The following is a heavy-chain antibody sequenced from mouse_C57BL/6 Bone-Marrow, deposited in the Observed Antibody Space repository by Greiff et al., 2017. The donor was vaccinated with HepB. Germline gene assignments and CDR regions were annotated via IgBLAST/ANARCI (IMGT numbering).Heavy chain of an antibody. J-gene: IGHJ4*01. Sequence: LQQPGAELVRPGSSVKLSCKASGYTFTSYWMDWVKQRPGQGLEWIGNIYPSDSETHYNQKFKDKATLTVDKSSSTAYMQLSSLTSEDSAVYYCARDYYGSSYAMDYWGQGTSVTVSS. CDR3: ARDYYGSSYAMDY. CDR1: GYTFTSYW. D-gene: IGHD1-1*01. CDR2: IYPSDSET. V-gene: IGHV1-61*01.